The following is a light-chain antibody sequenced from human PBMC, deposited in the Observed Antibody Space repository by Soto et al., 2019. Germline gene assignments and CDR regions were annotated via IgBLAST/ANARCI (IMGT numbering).Light chain of an antibody. CDR2: GAS. J-gene: IGKJ1*01. V-gene: IGKV3-20*01. CDR1: QSLSRS. CDR3: QQYGSSGT. Sequence: ENVFTQAPATLSLSPGERCTLSCRASQSLSRSLAWYEQTPGQAPRXLIYGASNRATGIPDRFSGSGSGTDFPLTISRMEPEDSAVYYCQQYGSSGTFGQGTKVDIK.